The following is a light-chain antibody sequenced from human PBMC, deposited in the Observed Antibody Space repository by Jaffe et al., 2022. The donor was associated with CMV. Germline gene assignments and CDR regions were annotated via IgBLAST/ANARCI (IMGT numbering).Light chain of an antibody. CDR1: QSVGNNF. V-gene: IGKV3-20*01. CDR2: NAS. Sequence: EIVLTQSPGTLSLSPGERATLSCRASQSVGNNFLAWYHQKPGRTPRLLIYNASRRATGIPDRFSGSGSGTDFTLTITRLESEDFAVYYCHQHAYSPLTFGGGTKVEIK. J-gene: IGKJ4*01. CDR3: HQHAYSPLT.